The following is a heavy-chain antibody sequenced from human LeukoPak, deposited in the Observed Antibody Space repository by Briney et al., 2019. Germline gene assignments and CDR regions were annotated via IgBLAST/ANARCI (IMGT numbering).Heavy chain of an antibody. CDR3: ARGGEIFGVVVEDY. J-gene: IGHJ4*02. CDR2: INHSGST. Sequence: PSETLSLTCAVSGGSFSGYYWSWIRQPPGKGLEWIGEINHSGSTSYNPSLKSRVTISVDTSKNQFSLKLSSVTAADTAVYYCARGGEIFGVVVEDYWGQGTLVTVSS. CDR1: GGSFSGYY. V-gene: IGHV4-34*01. D-gene: IGHD3-3*01.